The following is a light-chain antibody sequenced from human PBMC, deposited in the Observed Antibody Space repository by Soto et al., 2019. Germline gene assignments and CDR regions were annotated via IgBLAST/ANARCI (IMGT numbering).Light chain of an antibody. J-gene: IGKJ2*01. CDR3: QQYGSSPLYT. V-gene: IGKV3-20*01. Sequence: DIVLTQSPGTLSLSPGERATLSCRASQSVSSSYLAWYQQKPGQAPRLLIYGASSRSTGIPDRFSSSGSGTDFTLTISRLEPEDFAVYYCQQYGSSPLYTFGQGTKLEIK. CDR1: QSVSSSY. CDR2: GAS.